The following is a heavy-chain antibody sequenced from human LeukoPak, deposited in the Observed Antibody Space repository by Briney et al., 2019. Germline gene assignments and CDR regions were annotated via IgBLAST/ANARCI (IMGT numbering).Heavy chain of an antibody. Sequence: PGGALELSCGGSGFNFRNYAMRWGRPGAGGGVEGVSTISSRGDSKQDEGSGKGRFTISRDNSKNSLYLQMNSLRAEDTAVYYCAKGPRPDITVAHTLEKWGQGTLVTVSS. CDR3: AKGPRPDITVAHTLEK. D-gene: IGHD6-19*01. CDR1: GFNFRNYA. V-gene: IGHV3-23*01. CDR2: ISSRGDSK. J-gene: IGHJ4*02.